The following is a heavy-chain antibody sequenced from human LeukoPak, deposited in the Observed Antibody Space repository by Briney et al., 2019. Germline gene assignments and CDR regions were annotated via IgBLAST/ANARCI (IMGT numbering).Heavy chain of an antibody. D-gene: IGHD3-9*01. Sequence: AASVSVSCKASGYTFTGYYMHWVRQAPGQGLEWMGWINPNSGGTNYAHKFPGSVTMTRDTSISTAYMDLSRLTSDDTAVYYCARIPDILTDFDYWGQGTLVTVSS. CDR3: ARIPDILTDFDY. CDR1: GYTFTGYY. V-gene: IGHV1-2*02. CDR2: INPNSGGT. J-gene: IGHJ4*02.